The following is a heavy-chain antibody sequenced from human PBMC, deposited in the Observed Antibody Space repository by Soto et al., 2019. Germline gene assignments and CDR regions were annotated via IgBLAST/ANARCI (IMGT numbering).Heavy chain of an antibody. CDR3: ARRLSGPKEEYNAYYLYVLAV. V-gene: IGHV5-10-1*01. J-gene: IGHJ6*02. Sequence: GESMKISCKGSGYTFTDYWIGWVRQLPGKGLEWMGRIDPSDSYTNYSPSFQGRVTISADRSISTAFLQWSSLEASDTAIYYCARRLSGPKEEYNAYYLYVLAVWGQGTTVTASS. CDR2: IDPSDSYT. CDR1: GYTFTDYW. D-gene: IGHD1-1*01.